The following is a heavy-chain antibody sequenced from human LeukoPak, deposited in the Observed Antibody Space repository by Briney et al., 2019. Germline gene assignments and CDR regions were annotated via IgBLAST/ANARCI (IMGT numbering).Heavy chain of an antibody. D-gene: IGHD3-10*01. V-gene: IGHV3-30*02. Sequence: GGSLRLSCAASGFTFSSYGMHWVRQAPGKGLEWVAFIRYDGSNKYYADSVKGRFTIPRDNSKNTLYLQMNSLRAEDTAVYYCAKDRYYGSGSPPADWGQGTMVTVSS. CDR1: GFTFSSYG. J-gene: IGHJ3*01. CDR3: AKDRYYGSGSPPAD. CDR2: IRYDGSNK.